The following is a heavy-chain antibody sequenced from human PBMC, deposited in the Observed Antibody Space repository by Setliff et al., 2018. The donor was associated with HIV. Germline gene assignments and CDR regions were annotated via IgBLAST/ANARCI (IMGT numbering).Heavy chain of an antibody. CDR2: IYYSGNT. Sequence: SETLSLTCTVSGASISSHYWSWIRQPPGKGLEWIGNIYYSGNTYYNPSLKSRVTMSVDMSKNQFSLNLTSVTAADTAVYYCARRTTSTWWFDPWGQGTLVTVSS. CDR3: ARRTTSTWWFDP. CDR1: GASISSHY. J-gene: IGHJ5*02. V-gene: IGHV4-59*04. D-gene: IGHD4-4*01.